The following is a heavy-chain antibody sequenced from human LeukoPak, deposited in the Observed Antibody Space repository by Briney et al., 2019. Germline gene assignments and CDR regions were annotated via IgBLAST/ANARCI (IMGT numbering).Heavy chain of an antibody. V-gene: IGHV3-21*01. CDR3: ARDGNKYCSGGSCYSTSPN. CDR2: ISSSSSYI. Sequence: GGSLRLSCAASGFTFSSYWMSWVRQAPGKGLEWVSSISSSSSYIYYADSVKGRFTISRDNAKNSLYLQMNSLRAEDTAVYYCARDGNKYCSGGSCYSTSPNWGQGTLVTVSS. CDR1: GFTFSSYW. J-gene: IGHJ4*02. D-gene: IGHD2-15*01.